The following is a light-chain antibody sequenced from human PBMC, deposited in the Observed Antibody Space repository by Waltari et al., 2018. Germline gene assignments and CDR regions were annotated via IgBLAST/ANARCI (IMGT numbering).Light chain of an antibody. Sequence: QSVLTQPPSASGTPGQRVTISCSGSSSNIGRNTVNWYQQLPATAPKFLIYSINQRPSGVPDRFSGSKSGTSASLAISGLQSEDEADYYCATWDDRLDNVVFGGGTKLTVL. V-gene: IGLV1-44*01. CDR3: ATWDDRLDNVV. CDR1: SSNIGRNT. CDR2: SIN. J-gene: IGLJ2*01.